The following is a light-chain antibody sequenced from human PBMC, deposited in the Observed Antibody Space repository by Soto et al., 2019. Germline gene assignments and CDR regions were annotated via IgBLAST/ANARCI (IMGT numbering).Light chain of an antibody. Sequence: HSELNHPSSVSGSPGQSIPISCTGTRIDVGSYNLVSWYQQHPGKAPKLMIYEVSKRPSGVSNRFSSSKSGNTASLTISGLHSDVDDDYNYYFYTVSLYVFLPGKKVNVL. CDR2: EVS. V-gene: IGLV2-23*02. CDR1: RIDVGSYNL. J-gene: IGLJ1*01. CDR3: YFYTVSLYV.